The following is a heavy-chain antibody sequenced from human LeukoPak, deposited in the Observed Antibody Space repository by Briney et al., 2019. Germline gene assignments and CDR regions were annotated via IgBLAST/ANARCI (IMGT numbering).Heavy chain of an antibody. D-gene: IGHD3-10*01. CDR3: ARDYYSAPHTQKNYGTGV. Sequence: PSETLSLTGTVSGGSISRNYWTCVRQPPGEGLEWIGYIYNSGITNYNPSLKSRVTISVDTSKSEFSLRLSSVTAADTAVYYCARDYYSAPHTQKNYGTGVGSEGTTVIVSS. J-gene: IGHJ6*04. CDR1: GGSISRNY. V-gene: IGHV4-59*01. CDR2: IYNSGIT.